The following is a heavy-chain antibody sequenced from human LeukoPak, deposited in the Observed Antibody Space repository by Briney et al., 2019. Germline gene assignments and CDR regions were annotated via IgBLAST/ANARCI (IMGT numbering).Heavy chain of an antibody. CDR1: GGTFSSYA. J-gene: IGHJ4*02. CDR2: ITPIFGTA. D-gene: IGHD4-23*01. Sequence: RASVKVSCKASGGTFSSYAISWVRQAPGQGLEWMGGITPIFGTANYAQKFQGRVTITAVESMTTAYMELSSLRSEDTAVYYCARGWLAETTVVTPYNYWGQGTLVTVSS. V-gene: IGHV1-69*13. CDR3: ARGWLAETTVVTPYNY.